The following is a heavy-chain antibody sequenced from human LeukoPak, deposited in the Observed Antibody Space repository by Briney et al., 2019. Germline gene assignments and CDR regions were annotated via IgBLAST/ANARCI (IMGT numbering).Heavy chain of an antibody. CDR3: ARNNSNGLDF. J-gene: IGHJ4*02. Sequence: SETLSLTCTVSGYSISGGYYWGWIRQPPGKGLEWIGTIFQSVSTYYNPSLKSRVTTSVDTSKNQFSLKLSSVTAADTAVYYCARNNSNGLDFWSQGTLVTVSS. V-gene: IGHV4-38-2*02. CDR1: GYSISGGYY. D-gene: IGHD6-19*01. CDR2: IFQSVST.